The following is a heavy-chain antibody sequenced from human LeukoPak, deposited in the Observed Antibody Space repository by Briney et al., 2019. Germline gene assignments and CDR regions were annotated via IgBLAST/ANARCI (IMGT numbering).Heavy chain of an antibody. J-gene: IGHJ4*02. V-gene: IGHV4-39*01. D-gene: IGHD1-26*01. CDR2: IYYSGTT. Sequence: KPSETLSLTCTVSGGSISSTSYHWGWIRQPPGKGLEWIGSIYYSGTTYYNPSLKSRLTISVDTSKNQFSLKLTSVTAADTAVYYCARLFVGARHLDYWGQGTLVTVSS. CDR3: ARLFVGARHLDY. CDR1: GGSISSTSYH.